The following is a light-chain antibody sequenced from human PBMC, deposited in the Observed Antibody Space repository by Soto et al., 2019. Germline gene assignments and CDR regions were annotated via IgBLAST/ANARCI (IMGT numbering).Light chain of an antibody. CDR2: AAS. J-gene: IGKJ1*01. CDR3: QHHNSYSQT. V-gene: IGKV1-9*01. Sequence: IQLTQSPSSLSASVGDRVTITCRASQGISSYLAWYQQKPGKAPKLLIYAASTLQSGVPSRFSGSGSGTDFTLTISSLQPEDFGTYFCQHHNSYSQTFGQGTKVEIK. CDR1: QGISSY.